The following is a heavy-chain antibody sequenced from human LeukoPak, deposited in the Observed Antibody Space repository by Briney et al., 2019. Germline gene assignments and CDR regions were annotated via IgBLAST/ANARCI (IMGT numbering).Heavy chain of an antibody. D-gene: IGHD6-13*01. J-gene: IGHJ6*03. Sequence: GGSLRLSCAASGFTFSSYAMNWVRQAPGKGLEWVSIISGSGDTYYTDSVKGRFTISRDNSKNTLYLQMNSLRAEDTAVYYCAKEAAFSSWYPGYYYYMDVWGKGTTVTVSS. CDR1: GFTFSSYA. CDR2: ISGSGDT. CDR3: AKEAAFSSWYPGYYYYMDV. V-gene: IGHV3-23*01.